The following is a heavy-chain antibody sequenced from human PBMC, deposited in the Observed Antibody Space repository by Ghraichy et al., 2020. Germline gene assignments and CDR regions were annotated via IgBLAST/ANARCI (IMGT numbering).Heavy chain of an antibody. J-gene: IGHJ6*02. CDR1: GFMFRTYA. CDR3: ANEFVGGAVYYYGMDV. D-gene: IGHD3-16*01. V-gene: IGHV3-23*01. CDR2: ISSSGETT. Sequence: GGSLRLSCAASGFMFRTYAMSWVRQAPGKGLEWVSTISSSGETTYYADSVKGHFTISRDNSNNTLFLQTSSLRAEDSAVYYCANEFVGGAVYYYGMDVWGQGTTVSGS.